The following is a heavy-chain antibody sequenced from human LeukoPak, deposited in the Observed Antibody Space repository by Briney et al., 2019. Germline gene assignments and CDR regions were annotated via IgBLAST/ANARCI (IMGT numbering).Heavy chain of an antibody. CDR2: IDWDDDK. J-gene: IGHJ6*02. D-gene: IGHD3-16*01. V-gene: IGHV2-70*11. CDR1: GFSLSTSGMG. Sequence: SGPALVKLTRTLTLTCTISGFSLSTSGMGVSWIRQPPEKALEWLARIDWDDDKYYSTSLKTRLTISKDTSKNQVVLTMNNMDPVDTATYYCARVIMITFGGVITQGYYYGMDVWGQGTTVTVSS. CDR3: ARVIMITFGGVITQGYYYGMDV.